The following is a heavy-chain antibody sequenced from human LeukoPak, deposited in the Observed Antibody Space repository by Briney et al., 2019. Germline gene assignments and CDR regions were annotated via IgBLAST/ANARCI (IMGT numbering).Heavy chain of an antibody. V-gene: IGHV3-7*03. CDR2: MKQDGSQQ. CDR1: GFTFSNYW. D-gene: IGHD6-13*01. Sequence: PGEALRLSCVGSGFTFSNYWMSWVRQAPGKGLEWVANMKQDGSQQHYVDSVKGRFTISRDNAKNSLYLQMNSLRAEDTAVYYCVGDGSGVAAVWEWEMIHWGQGTLVTVSS. J-gene: IGHJ4*02. CDR3: VGDGSGVAAVWEWEMIH.